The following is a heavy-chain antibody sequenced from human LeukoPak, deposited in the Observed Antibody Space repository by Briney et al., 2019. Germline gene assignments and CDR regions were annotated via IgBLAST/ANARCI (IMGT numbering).Heavy chain of an antibody. D-gene: IGHD3-22*01. V-gene: IGHV3-43D*03. CDR2: ISWDGGST. CDR1: GFTFDDYA. CDR3: AKGPFFYYDASGYNYFDS. J-gene: IGHJ4*02. Sequence: GGSLRLSCAASGFTFDDYAMHWVRQAPGKGLEWVSLISWDGGSTYYADSVKGRFTISRDNSKDTLYLQMNSLRVEDTAIYYCAKGPFFYYDASGYNYFDSWGQGTLVTVSS.